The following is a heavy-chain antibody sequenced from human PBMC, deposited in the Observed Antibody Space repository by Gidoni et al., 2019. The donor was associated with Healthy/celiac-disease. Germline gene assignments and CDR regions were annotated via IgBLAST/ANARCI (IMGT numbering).Heavy chain of an antibody. Sequence: QVQLVQSGAEVKKPGASVTVSCKASGYPFTSYYMHWVRQAPGQGLEWMGIINPSGGSTSYAQKFQGRVTMTRDTSTSTVYMELSSLRSEDTAVYYCARGYVDYDYIWGSSDWFDPWGQGTLVTVSS. CDR1: GYPFTSYY. CDR2: INPSGGST. D-gene: IGHD3-16*01. CDR3: ARGYVDYDYIWGSSDWFDP. J-gene: IGHJ5*02. V-gene: IGHV1-46*01.